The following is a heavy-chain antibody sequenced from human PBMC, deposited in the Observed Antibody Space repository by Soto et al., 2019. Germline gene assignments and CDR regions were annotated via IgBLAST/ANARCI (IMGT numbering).Heavy chain of an antibody. D-gene: IGHD2-2*01. Sequence: PSETLSLTCAVYGGSFSGYYWSWIRQPPGKGLEWIGEINHSGSTNYNPSLKSRVTISVDTSKNQFSLKLSSVTAADTAVYYCARGLRHCSSTSCYAGFYVAPNNYYLDVWGKGTTVTVSS. CDR3: ARGLRHCSSTSCYAGFYVAPNNYYLDV. CDR2: INHSGST. CDR1: GGSFSGYY. J-gene: IGHJ6*03. V-gene: IGHV4-34*01.